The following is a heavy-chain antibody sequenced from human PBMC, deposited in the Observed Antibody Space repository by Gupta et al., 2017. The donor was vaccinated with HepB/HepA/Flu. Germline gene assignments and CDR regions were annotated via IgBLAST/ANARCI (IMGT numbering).Heavy chain of an antibody. D-gene: IGHD3-16*01. CDR2: IYYSGTT. CDR3: ASGGLGDFDY. V-gene: IGHV4-31*03. Sequence: VQLHESGPGLVKPSQTLSLTCSVSGGSISSGGYYWGWIRQYSGKGLEWIGYIYYSGTTYYNPSLKSRVSISMDTSKNQFSLKLTSVTAADTAVYFCASGGLGDFDYWGQGTLVTVSS. CDR1: GGSISSGGYY. J-gene: IGHJ4*02.